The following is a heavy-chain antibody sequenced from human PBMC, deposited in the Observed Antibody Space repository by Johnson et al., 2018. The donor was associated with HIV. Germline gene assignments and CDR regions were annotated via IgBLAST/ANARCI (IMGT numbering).Heavy chain of an antibody. D-gene: IGHD5-18*01. CDR1: GFTFSSYA. CDR2: ISYDGSNK. Sequence: QVQLVESGGGLVQPGGSLRLSCAASGFTFSSYAMHWVRQAPGKGLEWVAVISYDGSNKYYADSVKGRFTISRDNSKNTLYLQMNSLRAEDTGVYYCAKDLRRYSYCLGAFDIWGQGTMVTVSS. J-gene: IGHJ3*02. V-gene: IGHV3-30*04. CDR3: AKDLRRYSYCLGAFDI.